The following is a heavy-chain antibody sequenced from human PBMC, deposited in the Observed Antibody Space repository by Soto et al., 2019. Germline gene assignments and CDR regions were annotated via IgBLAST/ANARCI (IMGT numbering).Heavy chain of an antibody. V-gene: IGHV3-23*01. CDR1: GFTFSSYA. CDR3: AKERRGLMVYDTLDY. J-gene: IGHJ4*02. D-gene: IGHD2-8*01. CDR2: ISGSGSST. Sequence: SLRLSCAASGFTFSSYAMNWVRQAPGKGLEWVSVISGSGSSTYYADSVKGRFTISRDNSKNTLYVQMNSLRAEDTGVYYCAKERRGLMVYDTLDYRGQGTLVTVSS.